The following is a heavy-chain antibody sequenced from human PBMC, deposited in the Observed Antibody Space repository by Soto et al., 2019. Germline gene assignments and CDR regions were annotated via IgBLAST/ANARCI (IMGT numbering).Heavy chain of an antibody. CDR3: AKVAAEGYDFWSGYPPAKDY. V-gene: IGHV3-30*18. Sequence: GGSLRLSCAASGFTFSSYGMHWVRQAPGKGLEWVAVISYDGSNKYYADSVKGRFTISRDNSKNTLYLQMNSLRAEDTAVYYCAKVAAEGYDFWSGYPPAKDYWGQGTLVTVSS. CDR1: GFTFSSYG. J-gene: IGHJ4*02. CDR2: ISYDGSNK. D-gene: IGHD3-3*01.